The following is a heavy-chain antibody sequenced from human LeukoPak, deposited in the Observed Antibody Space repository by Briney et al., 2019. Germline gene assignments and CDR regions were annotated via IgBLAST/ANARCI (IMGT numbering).Heavy chain of an antibody. CDR1: GFTFSSYA. CDR3: ARGSSGWYYFDY. D-gene: IGHD6-19*01. CDR2: ISSNGGST. J-gene: IGHJ4*02. V-gene: IGHV3-64*01. Sequence: SGGSLRLSCAASGFTFSSYAMHWVRQAPGKGLEYGSAISSNGGSTYYANSVKGRFTISRDNSKNTLYLQMGSLRAEDMAVYYCARGSSGWYYFDYWGQGTLVSVSS.